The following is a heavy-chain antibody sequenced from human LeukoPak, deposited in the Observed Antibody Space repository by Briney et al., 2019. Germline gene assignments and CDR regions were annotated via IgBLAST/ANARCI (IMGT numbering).Heavy chain of an antibody. CDR2: VSARLGTT. D-gene: IGHD5-12*01. J-gene: IGHJ4*02. CDR1: GFTFSDYY. Sequence: PGGSLRLSCAASGFTFSDYYMSWVRQAPGKGLECISYVSARLGTTNYADSVKGRFTISRDNAKSSLYLQMDSLRAEDTAVYYCARSGDGGYDSDYWGQGTLVTVSS. V-gene: IGHV3-11*03. CDR3: ARSGDGGYDSDY.